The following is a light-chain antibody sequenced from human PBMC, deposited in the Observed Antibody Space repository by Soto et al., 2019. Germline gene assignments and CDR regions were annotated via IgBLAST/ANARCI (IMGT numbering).Light chain of an antibody. V-gene: IGKV3-15*01. J-gene: IGKJ1*01. CDR2: GAS. Sequence: EIVMTQSPATLSVSPGERLTLSCRASQSISTNLAWYQQKPGQAPRLLIYGASTRATGIPARFSGSGSGTEFTVTIISLQSEDFAVYYCQQYNDWPRTFGHGTKV. CDR1: QSISTN. CDR3: QQYNDWPRT.